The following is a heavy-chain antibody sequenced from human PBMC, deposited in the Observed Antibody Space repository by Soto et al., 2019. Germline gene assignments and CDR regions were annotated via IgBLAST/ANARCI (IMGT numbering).Heavy chain of an antibody. D-gene: IGHD6-19*01. V-gene: IGHV3-30*18. CDR2: ISYDGSNK. CDR1: GFTFSSYG. Sequence: QVQLVESGGGVVQPGRSLRLSCAASGFTFSSYGMHWVRQAPGKGLEGVAVISYDGSNKYYADSVKGRFTISRDNSKNTLDLQMNSLRAEDTAVYYCAKARSGWYHDYWGQGTLVTVSS. CDR3: AKARSGWYHDY. J-gene: IGHJ4*02.